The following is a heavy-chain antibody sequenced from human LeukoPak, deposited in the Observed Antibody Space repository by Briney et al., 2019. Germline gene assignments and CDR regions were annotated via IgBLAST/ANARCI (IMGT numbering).Heavy chain of an antibody. V-gene: IGHV4-34*01. CDR1: GGSLSRYY. Sequence: SETLSLTCAVDGGSLSRYYWSWFRQPPGKGLEWIGEINHSGSTNYNPSLKSRVTISVDTSKNQFSLKLSSVTAADTAVYYCARGPTIFWYCGQGTLVTVSS. J-gene: IGHJ4*02. CDR3: ARGPTIFWY. CDR2: INHSGST. D-gene: IGHD3-9*01.